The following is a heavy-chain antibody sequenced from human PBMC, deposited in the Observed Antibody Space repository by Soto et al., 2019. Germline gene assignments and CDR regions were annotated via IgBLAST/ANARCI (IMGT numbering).Heavy chain of an antibody. J-gene: IGHJ5*02. CDR3: ARGTGYYDFWSGYYTLNWFDP. V-gene: IGHV1-8*01. Sequence: ASVKVSCKASGYTFTSYDINWVRQATGQGLEWMGWMNPNSGNTGYAQKFQGRVTMTRNTSISTAYMELSSLRSEDTAVYYCARGTGYYDFWSGYYTLNWFDPWGQGTLVTVSS. D-gene: IGHD3-3*01. CDR2: MNPNSGNT. CDR1: GYTFTSYD.